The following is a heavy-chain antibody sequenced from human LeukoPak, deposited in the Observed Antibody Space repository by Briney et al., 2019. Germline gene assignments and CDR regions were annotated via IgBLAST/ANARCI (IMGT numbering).Heavy chain of an antibody. CDR3: SGRYGPGPV. V-gene: IGHV1-24*01. J-gene: IGHJ4*02. D-gene: IGHD3-10*01. Sequence: GASVKVSCKVSGYTFTELSMLWARQAPGKGLEWMGRIDPEDRDTKYAQKFQGRITMTTDTSITTAYMELNRVTSDDTAIYYCSGRYGPGPVWGQGTLVTASS. CDR1: GYTFTELS. CDR2: IDPEDRDT.